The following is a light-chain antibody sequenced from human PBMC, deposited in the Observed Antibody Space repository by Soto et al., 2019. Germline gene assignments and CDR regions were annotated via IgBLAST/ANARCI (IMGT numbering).Light chain of an antibody. J-gene: IGKJ4*01. CDR2: DAS. Sequence: DFQVTQSPSSLSASVGDRVTITCRASQSIITWLAWYQQKPGRAPNVLIYDASNLQSGVPSRFSGSGSGTVFTLTISSLQPEDFATYFCQQSYTLSPLTFGGGTKVDIK. CDR1: QSIITW. V-gene: IGKV1-39*01. CDR3: QQSYTLSPLT.